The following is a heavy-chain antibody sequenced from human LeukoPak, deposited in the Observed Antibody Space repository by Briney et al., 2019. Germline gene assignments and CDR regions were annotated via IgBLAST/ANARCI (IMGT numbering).Heavy chain of an antibody. J-gene: IGHJ4*02. CDR1: RFTFSSYE. V-gene: IGHV3-48*03. CDR3: GSGYDIDY. D-gene: IGHD2-2*01. Sequence: HPGGSLRLSCAASRFTFSSYEMNWVRQAPGKGLEWVSYISRSGSTIYYADSVKGRFTISRDNAKNSLYLQMSSLRAEDTAVYYCGSGYDIDYWGQGILVTVSP. CDR2: ISRSGSTI.